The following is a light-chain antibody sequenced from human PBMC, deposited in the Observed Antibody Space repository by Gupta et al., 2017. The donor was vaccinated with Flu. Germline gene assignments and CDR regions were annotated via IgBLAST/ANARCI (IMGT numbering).Light chain of an antibody. V-gene: IGLV7-43*01. J-gene: IGLJ3*02. CDR2: NTS. CDR1: TGTVTSGYY. Sequence: QTVVTQEPSLTVSPGGTVTLTCASGTGTVTSGYYPNWFQQKPGQAPRALIYNTSNKHSWTPARFSGSLLGGKAALTLSGVQPEDEAEYYCLLFYGGVWVFGGGAKLTVL. CDR3: LLFYGGVWV.